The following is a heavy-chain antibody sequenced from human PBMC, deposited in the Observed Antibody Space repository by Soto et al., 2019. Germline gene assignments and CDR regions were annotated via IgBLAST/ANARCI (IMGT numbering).Heavy chain of an antibody. D-gene: IGHD5-18*01. CDR2: IIPIFGTA. CDR1: GGTFSSYA. CDR3: ARDGDTAMVIPY. Sequence: QVQLVQSGAEVKKPGSSVKVSCKASGGTFSSYAISWVRQAPGQGLEWMGGIIPIFGTANYAQKFQGRVXIXAXXSTSTAYMELSSLRSEDTAVYYCARDGDTAMVIPYWGQGTLVTVSS. J-gene: IGHJ4*02. V-gene: IGHV1-69*12.